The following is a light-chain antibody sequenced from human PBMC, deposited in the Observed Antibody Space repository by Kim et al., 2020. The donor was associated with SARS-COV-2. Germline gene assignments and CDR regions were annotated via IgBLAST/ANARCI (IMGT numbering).Light chain of an antibody. Sequence: GVTNSCAGTSSNIGAGYDAHWYQQLPGTAPKPLIFGNSKRPSGVPDRISGSKSGTSASLAITGLQAEDEADYYCQSFDSSLSGPVFGGGTKLTVL. J-gene: IGLJ3*02. CDR1: SSNIGAGYD. CDR2: GNS. V-gene: IGLV1-40*01. CDR3: QSFDSSLSGPV.